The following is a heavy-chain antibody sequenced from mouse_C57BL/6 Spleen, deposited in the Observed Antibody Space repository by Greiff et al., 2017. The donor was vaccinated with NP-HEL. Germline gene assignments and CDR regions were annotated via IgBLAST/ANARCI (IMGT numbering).Heavy chain of an antibody. J-gene: IGHJ2*01. D-gene: IGHD2-10*02. V-gene: IGHV1-69*01. CDR2: IDPSDSYT. Sequence: VQLQQSGAELVMPGASVKLSCKASGYTFTSYWMHWVKQRPGQGLEWIGEIDPSDSYTNYNQKFKGKSTLTVDKSSSTAYMQLSSLTSEDSAVYYLARGYGNYVGLYFDYWGQGTTLTVSS. CDR1: GYTFTSYW. CDR3: ARGYGNYVGLYFDY.